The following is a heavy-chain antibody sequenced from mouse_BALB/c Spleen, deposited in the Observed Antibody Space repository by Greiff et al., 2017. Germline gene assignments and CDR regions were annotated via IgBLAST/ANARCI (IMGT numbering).Heavy chain of an antibody. V-gene: IGHV1-54*01. D-gene: IGHD1-1*01. CDR3: ALITTGAH. J-gene: IGHJ2*01. CDR2: INPGSGGT. Sequence: ESGAELVRPGTSVKVSCKASGYAFTNYLIEWVKQRPGQGLEWIGVINPGSGGTNYNEKFKGKATLTADKSSSTAYMQLSSLTSDDSAVYFCALITTGAHWGQGTTLTVSS. CDR1: GYAFTNYL.